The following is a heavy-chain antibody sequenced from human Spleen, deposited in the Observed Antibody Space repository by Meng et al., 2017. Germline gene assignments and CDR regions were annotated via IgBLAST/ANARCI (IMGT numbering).Heavy chain of an antibody. Sequence: ASVKVSCKASGYTFSSYGISWVRQAPGKGLQWMGWVGIYNGYTKYAQKFQGRVTLTTDTSTSTAYMELRSLRSDDTAMYYCARDEDISAAGKLFGDYWGQGTLVTVSS. D-gene: IGHD6-13*01. V-gene: IGHV1-18*01. CDR3: ARDEDISAAGKLFGDY. CDR2: VGIYNGYT. J-gene: IGHJ4*02. CDR1: GYTFSSYG.